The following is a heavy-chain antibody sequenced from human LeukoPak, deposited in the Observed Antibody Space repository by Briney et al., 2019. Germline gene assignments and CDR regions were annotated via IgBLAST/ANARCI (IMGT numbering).Heavy chain of an antibody. D-gene: IGHD2-2*01. CDR3: AKDPYGTRYFDY. J-gene: IGHJ4*02. V-gene: IGHV3-23*01. Sequence: GGSLRLSCAASGFTFSSYAMTWVRQAPGKGLEWVSSLSGSGGNTYYADSVKGRFTISRDNSKNTVYLQMNSLRAGDTAVYYCAKDPYGTRYFDYWGQGTLVTVSS. CDR2: LSGSGGNT. CDR1: GFTFSSYA.